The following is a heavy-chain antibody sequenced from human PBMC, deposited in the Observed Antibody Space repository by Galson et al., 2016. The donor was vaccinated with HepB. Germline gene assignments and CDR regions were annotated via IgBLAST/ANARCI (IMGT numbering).Heavy chain of an antibody. V-gene: IGHV3-48*04. CDR1: GFTFSSHS. CDR2: ISSRSSTI. CDR3: ARDPTRNYYDSSAYYYFSAGWFDP. Sequence: SLRLSCAASGFTFSSHSMHWVRQAPGKGLEWVSYISSRSSTIYYADSVKGRFTISRDNGKNSLYLQMNSLRAEDTAVYYCARDPTRNYYDSSAYYYFSAGWFDPWGQGTLVTVSS. J-gene: IGHJ5*02. D-gene: IGHD3-22*01.